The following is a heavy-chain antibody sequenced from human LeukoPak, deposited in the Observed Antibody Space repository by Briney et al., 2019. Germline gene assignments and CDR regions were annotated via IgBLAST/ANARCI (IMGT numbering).Heavy chain of an antibody. J-gene: IGHJ6*03. Sequence: GESLKISCKGSGYSFTSYWIGWVRQMPGKGLEWMGIIYPGDSDTRYSPSFQGQVTISADKSISTAYMELSRLRSDDTAVYYCARFLGDSSGYYYYYYYYMDVWGKGTTVTVSS. CDR1: GYSFTSYW. CDR3: ARFLGDSSGYYYYYYYYMDV. D-gene: IGHD3-22*01. V-gene: IGHV5-51*01. CDR2: IYPGDSDT.